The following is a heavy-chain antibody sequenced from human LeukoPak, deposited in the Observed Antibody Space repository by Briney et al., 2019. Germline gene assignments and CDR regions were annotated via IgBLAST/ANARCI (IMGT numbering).Heavy chain of an antibody. V-gene: IGHV1-18*01. D-gene: IGHD3-10*01. CDR1: GYTFTSYG. J-gene: IGHJ3*02. CDR3: ARAFGELWAFDI. Sequence: ASVKVSCKASGYTFTSYGISWVRQAPGRGLEWMGWISAYNGNTNYAQKFQGRVTMTRDTSTSTVYMELNSLRSEDTAVYYCARAFGELWAFDIWGQGTMVTISS. CDR2: ISAYNGNT.